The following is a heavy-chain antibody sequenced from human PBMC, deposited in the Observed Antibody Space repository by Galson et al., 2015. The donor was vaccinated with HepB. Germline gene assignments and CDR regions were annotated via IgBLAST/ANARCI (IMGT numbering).Heavy chain of an antibody. CDR2: ISYDGSNK. D-gene: IGHD2-2*01. V-gene: IGHV3-30*18. J-gene: IGHJ4*02. CDR1: GFTFSSYG. CDR3: AKESTGYCSSTSCERPLSFDY. Sequence: SLRLSCAASGFTFSSYGMHWVRQAPGKGLEWVAVISYDGSNKYYADSVKGRFTISRDNSKNTLYLQMNSLRAEDTAVYYCAKESTGYCSSTSCERPLSFDYWGQGTLVTVSS.